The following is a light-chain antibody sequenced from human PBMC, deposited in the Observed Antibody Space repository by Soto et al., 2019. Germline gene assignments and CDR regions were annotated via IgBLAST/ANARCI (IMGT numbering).Light chain of an antibody. Sequence: DIQMTQAPSSLPASVVDRVTLTCRASQTIGNYLNWYQQRPGKAPNLLISAASTLQSGVPSRFSGSGSGTDFTLTITSLQPEDFATYYCQKSYNTPRTFGQGTKVDIK. CDR3: QKSYNTPRT. CDR1: QTIGNY. J-gene: IGKJ1*01. V-gene: IGKV1-39*01. CDR2: AAS.